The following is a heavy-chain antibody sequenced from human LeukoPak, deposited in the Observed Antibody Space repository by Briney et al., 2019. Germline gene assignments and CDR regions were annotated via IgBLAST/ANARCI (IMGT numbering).Heavy chain of an antibody. J-gene: IGHJ4*02. D-gene: IGHD6-13*01. CDR3: ASGVIIATAGSLDY. Sequence: PGGSLRLSCAASGVTFSRYWMYWVRQAPGKGLVWVSGIYSDGNDRRYADSVRGRFTISRDNAKNSLYLQMNSLRAEDTAVYYCASGVIIATAGSLDYWGQGTLVTVSS. CDR2: IYSDGNDR. CDR1: GVTFSRYW. V-gene: IGHV3-74*01.